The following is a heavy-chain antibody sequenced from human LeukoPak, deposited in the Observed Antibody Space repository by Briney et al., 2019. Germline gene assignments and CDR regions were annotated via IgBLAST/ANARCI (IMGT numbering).Heavy chain of an antibody. J-gene: IGHJ4*02. CDR2: IYTSGST. CDR1: GGSISSYY. CDR3: ARGGAVYATPFDY. D-gene: IGHD2-8*01. V-gene: IGHV4-4*07. Sequence: SETLSLTCTVSGGSISSYYWAWIRRPAGKGLEWIGRIYTSGSTNYNPSLKSRVTMSVDTSKNQFSLKLSSVTAADTAVYYCARGGAVYATPFDYWGQGTLVTVSS.